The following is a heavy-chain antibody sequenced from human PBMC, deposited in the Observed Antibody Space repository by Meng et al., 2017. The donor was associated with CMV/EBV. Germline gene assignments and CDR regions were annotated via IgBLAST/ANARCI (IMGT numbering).Heavy chain of an antibody. V-gene: IGHV1-18*01. CDR1: GYTGTSCG. J-gene: IGHJ4*02. CDR3: ARWELGQPNY. D-gene: IGHD1-26*01. CDR2: ISAYNGNT. Sequence: SCKASGYTGTSCGISWVRQAPGQGLEGMGWISAYNGNTNYAQKLQGRVTMTTDTSTSTAYMELRSLSSDDTAVYYRARWELGQPNYWGQGTLVTVSS.